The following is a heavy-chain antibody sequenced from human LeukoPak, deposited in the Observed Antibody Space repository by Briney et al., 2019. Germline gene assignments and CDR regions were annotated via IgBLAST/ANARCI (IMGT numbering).Heavy chain of an antibody. J-gene: IGHJ4*02. D-gene: IGHD5-18*01. Sequence: NPSETLSLTCSVSGGSISSTLYYWAWIRQPPGKGLEWIGTVYYNGIADYNPSLKSRLTISVDTSRNHFSLKLTSVTAADTAVYYCARHASGYSNGLDSWGQGTLVTVSS. CDR1: GGSISSTLYY. V-gene: IGHV4-39*01. CDR3: ARHASGYSNGLDS. CDR2: VYYNGIA.